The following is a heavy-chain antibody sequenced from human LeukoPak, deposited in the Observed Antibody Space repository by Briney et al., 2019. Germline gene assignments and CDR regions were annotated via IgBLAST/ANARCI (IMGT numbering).Heavy chain of an antibody. CDR1: GFTFSSYT. J-gene: IGHJ3*02. Sequence: GGSLRLSCAASGFTFSSYTMSWVRQAPGKGLEWVSTITTSDGNTYYADSVKGRFTVSRDNSKNTLFLQMNSLRAEDTAVYYCAKDYYDSSGYYLGYDAFDIWGQGTMVTVSS. D-gene: IGHD3-22*01. V-gene: IGHV3-23*01. CDR3: AKDYYDSSGYYLGYDAFDI. CDR2: ITTSDGNT.